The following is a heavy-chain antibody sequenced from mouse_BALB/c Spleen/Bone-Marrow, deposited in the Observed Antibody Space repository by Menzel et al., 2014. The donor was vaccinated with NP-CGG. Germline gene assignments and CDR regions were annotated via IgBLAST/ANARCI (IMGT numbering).Heavy chain of an antibody. CDR1: GYSFTGYN. CDR2: IDPYYGGT. J-gene: IGHJ3*01. Sequence: EVQLQQSGPELEKPGASVKISCKASGYSFTGYNMNWVKQSDGRSLEWIGNIDPYYGGTSYNQKFRGKATLTVDKSSSTASMQLTSLISEDSAVYYCSENHFCSNSLGYWGQGTLVTVSA. CDR3: SENHFCSNSLGY. V-gene: IGHV1S135*01. D-gene: IGHD2-5*01.